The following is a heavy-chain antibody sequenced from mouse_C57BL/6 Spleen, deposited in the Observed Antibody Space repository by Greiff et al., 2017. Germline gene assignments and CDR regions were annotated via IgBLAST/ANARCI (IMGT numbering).Heavy chain of an antibody. Sequence: VQLQQSGAELARPGASVKMSCKASGYTFTSYTMHWVKQRPGQGLEWIGYINPSSGYTKYNQKFKDKATLTADNSSSTAYMQLSSLTSEDSAVYYCASNYYCSSYDFDYWGQGTTLTVSS. CDR3: ASNYYCSSYDFDY. CDR1: GYTFTSYT. V-gene: IGHV1-4*01. CDR2: INPSSGYT. J-gene: IGHJ2*01. D-gene: IGHD1-1*01.